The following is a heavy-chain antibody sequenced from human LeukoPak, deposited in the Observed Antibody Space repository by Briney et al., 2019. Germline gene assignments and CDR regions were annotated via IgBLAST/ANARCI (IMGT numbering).Heavy chain of an antibody. D-gene: IGHD3-3*01. CDR3: ASLSWSITIFGKDGMDV. CDR1: GGSISSSSYY. V-gene: IGHV4-39*01. CDR2: IYYSGST. J-gene: IGHJ6*02. Sequence: SETLSLTSTVSGGSISSSSYYWGWIRQPPGKGLEWIGSIYYSGSTYYNPSLKSRVTISVDTSKNQFSLKLSSVTAADTAVYYCASLSWSITIFGKDGMDVWGQGTTVTVSS.